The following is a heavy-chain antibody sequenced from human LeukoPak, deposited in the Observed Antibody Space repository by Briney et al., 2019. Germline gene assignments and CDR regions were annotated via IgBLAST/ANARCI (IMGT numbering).Heavy chain of an antibody. D-gene: IGHD1-14*01. CDR2: INEDGSEK. CDR1: GFSFSNYW. V-gene: IGHV3-7*01. CDR3: ARGGVRRGYYDY. J-gene: IGHJ4*02. Sequence: GGSLRLSCAASGFSFSNYWMKWVRQDPGKGLEWVANINEDGSEKYYVDSVRGRFTISRDNAKNSLYLQMNSLRTEDTAIYYCARGGVRRGYYDYWGQGTLVTVSS.